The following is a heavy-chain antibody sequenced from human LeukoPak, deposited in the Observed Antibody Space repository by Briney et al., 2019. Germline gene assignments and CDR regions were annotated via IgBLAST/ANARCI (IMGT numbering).Heavy chain of an antibody. J-gene: IGHJ4*02. Sequence: GRSLRPSCAASGFTFDDYAMHWVRHAPGKGLEWVSLISGEGGSTNYADSVKGRFTISRDNSKNSLYLQMNSRRTEDTALYYCAKDMYDSSGYLFDYWGQGTLVTVSS. CDR3: AKDMYDSSGYLFDY. CDR1: GFTFDDYA. V-gene: IGHV3-43*02. D-gene: IGHD3-22*01. CDR2: ISGEGGST.